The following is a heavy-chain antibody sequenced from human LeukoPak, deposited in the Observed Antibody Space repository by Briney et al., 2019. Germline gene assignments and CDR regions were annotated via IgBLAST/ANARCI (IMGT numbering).Heavy chain of an antibody. CDR1: GYTLTELS. Sequence: APVKISCKVSGYTLTELSMHWVRQAPGKGLEWMGGFDPEDGETIYAQKFQGRVTMTEDTSTDTAYMELSSLRSEDTAVHYCATSGRDGYNLGYWGQGTLVTVSS. CDR2: FDPEDGET. V-gene: IGHV1-24*01. D-gene: IGHD5-24*01. CDR3: ATSGRDGYNLGY. J-gene: IGHJ4*02.